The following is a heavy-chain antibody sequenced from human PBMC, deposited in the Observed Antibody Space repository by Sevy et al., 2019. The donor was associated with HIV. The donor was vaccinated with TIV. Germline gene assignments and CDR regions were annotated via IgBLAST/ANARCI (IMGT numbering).Heavy chain of an antibody. CDR3: ARVSTVGAMMDALDT. CDR1: GFTFSDYG. J-gene: IGHJ3*02. V-gene: IGHV3-30*03. CDR2: MSIDGNDK. D-gene: IGHD3-16*01. Sequence: GGSLRLSCAASGFTFSDYGVHWVRQTPHKGLEWVAVMSIDGNDKHYADSVRGRFAISRDKSKNTLFLELNSLRHEDTAVYFCARVSTVGAMMDALDTWGQGTMVTVSS.